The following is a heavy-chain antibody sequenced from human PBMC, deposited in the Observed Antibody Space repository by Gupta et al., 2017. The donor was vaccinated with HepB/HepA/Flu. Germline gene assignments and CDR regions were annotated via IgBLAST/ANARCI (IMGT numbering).Heavy chain of an antibody. Sequence: QLQLQESGPGLVKPPETLSLTCTVSGGSISSSSYYWGWSRQPPGKGLEWIGCIYYSGSTYYNPSLKRRVTISVETSKNQFSLKLSSVTAADTAVYYCARHGWDRNWNDVCWFDPWGQGTLVTVSS. CDR1: GGSISSSSYY. V-gene: IGHV4-39*01. CDR3: ARHGWDRNWNDVCWFDP. CDR2: IYYSGST. J-gene: IGHJ5*02. D-gene: IGHD1-1*01.